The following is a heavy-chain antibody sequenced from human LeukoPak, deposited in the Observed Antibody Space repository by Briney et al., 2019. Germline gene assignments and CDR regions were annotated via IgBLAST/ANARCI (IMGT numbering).Heavy chain of an antibody. D-gene: IGHD3-3*01. CDR3: TKLGAIFGVVIIDYYYYGMDV. J-gene: IGHJ6*02. Sequence: PGGSLRLSCAASGFTFSSYSMSWVRQAPGKGLEWVSAISGSGGSTYYADSVKGRFTISRDNSKNTLYLQMNSLRAEDTAVYYCTKLGAIFGVVIIDYYYYGMDVWGQGTTVTVSS. CDR1: GFTFSSYS. CDR2: ISGSGGST. V-gene: IGHV3-23*01.